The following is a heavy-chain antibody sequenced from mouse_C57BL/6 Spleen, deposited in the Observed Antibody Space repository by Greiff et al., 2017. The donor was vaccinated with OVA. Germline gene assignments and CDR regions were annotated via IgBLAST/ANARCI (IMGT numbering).Heavy chain of an antibody. J-gene: IGHJ3*01. CDR2: IHPNSGST. Sequence: QVQLQQPGAELVKPGASVKLSCKASGYTFTSYWMHWVKQRPGQGLEWIGMIHPNSGSTNYNEKFKSKATLTVDKSSSTAYMQLSSLTSEDSAVYYCARRDTTVVAPFADWGQGTLVTVSA. V-gene: IGHV1-64*01. CDR3: ARRDTTVVAPFAD. CDR1: GYTFTSYW. D-gene: IGHD1-1*01.